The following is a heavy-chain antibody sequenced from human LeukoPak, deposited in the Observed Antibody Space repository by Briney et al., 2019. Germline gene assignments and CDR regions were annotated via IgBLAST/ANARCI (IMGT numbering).Heavy chain of an antibody. CDR2: ISSSSSYI. Sequence: GGSLRLSCAASGFTFSSYSMNWVRQAPGKGLEWVTSISSSSSYIYYADSVKGRFTISRDNAKNSLYLQMNSLRAEDTAVYYCARHSRDIRGVVTAIRTDWYFDLWGRGTLVTVSS. CDR1: GFTFSSYS. V-gene: IGHV3-21*01. J-gene: IGHJ2*01. D-gene: IGHD2-21*02. CDR3: ARHSRDIRGVVTAIRTDWYFDL.